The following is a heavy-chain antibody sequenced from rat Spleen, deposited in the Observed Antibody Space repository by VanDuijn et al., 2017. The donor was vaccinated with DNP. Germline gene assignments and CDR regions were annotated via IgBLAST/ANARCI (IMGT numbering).Heavy chain of an antibody. CDR3: ARRGNNFDFDY. Sequence: EVQLVESGGGLVQPGGSLKLSCAASGFTFSDYNLAWVRQAPKKGLEWVATIFYDGSSPYYRDSVKGRFTISRDNAKSTLYLQRDSLRSEDTATYYCARRGNNFDFDYWGQGVMVTVSS. CDR2: IFYDGSSP. V-gene: IGHV5S10*01. D-gene: IGHD1-10*01. J-gene: IGHJ2*01. CDR1: GFTFSDYN.